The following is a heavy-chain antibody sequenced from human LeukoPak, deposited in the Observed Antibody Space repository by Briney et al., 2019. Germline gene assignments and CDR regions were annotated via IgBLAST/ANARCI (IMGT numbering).Heavy chain of an antibody. CDR1: GYTFTGYY. D-gene: IGHD6-19*01. CDR3: ARGRIAVAGTGRYYYYGMDV. Sequence: ASVKVSCTASGYTFTGYYMHWVRQAPGQGLEWMGWINPNSGGTNYAQKFQGWVTMTRDTSTSTAYMELSRLRSDDTAVHYCARGRIAVAGTGRYYYYGMDVWGKGTTVTVSS. V-gene: IGHV1-2*04. CDR2: INPNSGGT. J-gene: IGHJ6*04.